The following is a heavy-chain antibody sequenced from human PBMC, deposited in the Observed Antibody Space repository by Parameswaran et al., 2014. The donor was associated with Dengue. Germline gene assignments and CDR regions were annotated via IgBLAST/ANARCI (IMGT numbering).Heavy chain of an antibody. D-gene: IGHD2-2*02. J-gene: IGHJ5*02. V-gene: IGHV3-30-3*01. CDR2: ISYDGSNK. Sequence: VRQMPGKGLEWVAVISYDGSNKYYADSVKGRFTISRDNSKNTLYLQMNSLRAEDTAVYYCARDIVVVPAAIPWFDPWGQGTLVTVSS. CDR3: ARDIVVVPAAIPWFDP.